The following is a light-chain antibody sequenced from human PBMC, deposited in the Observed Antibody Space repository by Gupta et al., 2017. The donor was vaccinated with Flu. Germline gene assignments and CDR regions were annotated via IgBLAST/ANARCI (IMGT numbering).Light chain of an antibody. V-gene: IGKV1D-12*01. CDR2: SVS. J-gene: IGKJ4*01. CDR1: QSVRSW. CDR3: QQAYVYRIT. Sequence: PSSVSASVGDTVTITCRASQSVRSWLVWYQQKPGKSPKLLIHSVSNLQTGVPPRFSGSGSDTDFTLTISSLQPEDSATYYCQQAYVYRITFGGGTKVVL.